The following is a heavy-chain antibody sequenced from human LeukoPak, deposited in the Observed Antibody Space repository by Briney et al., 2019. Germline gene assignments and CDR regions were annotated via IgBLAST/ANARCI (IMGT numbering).Heavy chain of an antibody. CDR1: GYAFTTSD. J-gene: IGHJ5*02. Sequence: ASVKVSFKASGYAFTTSDINWVRQATGQGLEWMGWMNPDSGDTGYAEKFQDRLTIVGDTSINTAYMELTNLKSEDTAVYYCTRAWDLWGQGTPVTVSS. V-gene: IGHV1-8*03. CDR3: TRAWDL. CDR2: MNPDSGDT.